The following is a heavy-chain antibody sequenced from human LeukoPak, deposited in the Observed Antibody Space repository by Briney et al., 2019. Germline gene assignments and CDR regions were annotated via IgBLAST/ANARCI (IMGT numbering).Heavy chain of an antibody. J-gene: IGHJ6*03. CDR2: IIPIFGTA. CDR1: GGTFSSYA. V-gene: IGHV1-69*05. D-gene: IGHD2-2*01. CDR3: ASCGSSTSWYFMDV. Sequence: ASVKVSCKASGGTFSSYAISWVRQAPGQGLEWMGRIIPIFGTANYAQKFQGRVTITTDESTSTAYMELSSLRPEDTAVYYCASCGSSTSWYFMDVWGKGTTVTVSS.